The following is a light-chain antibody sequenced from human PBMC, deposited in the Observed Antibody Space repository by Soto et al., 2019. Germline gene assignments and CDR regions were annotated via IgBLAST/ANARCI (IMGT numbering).Light chain of an antibody. CDR1: KSVSSNS. Sequence: EIVLTQSPGTLSLSPGERASLSCRASKSVSSNSLAWYQQKPGQPPRLLISGAFSRATGIPDRFSGSGSETDFHLTISRLEREDFAVYYCHQYATPSYTFGQGTKLEI. CDR3: HQYATPSYT. CDR2: GAF. J-gene: IGKJ2*01. V-gene: IGKV3-20*01.